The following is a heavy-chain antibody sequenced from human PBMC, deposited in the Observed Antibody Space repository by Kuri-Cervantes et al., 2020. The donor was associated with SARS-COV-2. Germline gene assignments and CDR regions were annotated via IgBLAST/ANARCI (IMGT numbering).Heavy chain of an antibody. Sequence: ASVKVSCKASGYTFIGYYMHWVRQAPGQGLEWMGWINPNSGGTNYAQKFQGRVTMTRDTSISTAYMELSRLRSDDTAVYSCARGYTIFGVVGYFDLWGRGTLVTVSS. J-gene: IGHJ2*01. CDR2: INPNSGGT. D-gene: IGHD3-3*01. CDR3: ARGYTIFGVVGYFDL. CDR1: GYTFIGYY. V-gene: IGHV1-2*02.